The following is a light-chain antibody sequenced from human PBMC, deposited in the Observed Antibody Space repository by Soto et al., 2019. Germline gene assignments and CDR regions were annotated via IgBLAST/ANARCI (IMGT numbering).Light chain of an antibody. V-gene: IGKV1-39*01. CDR2: AAS. Sequence: DIQMTQSPSSLSASVGDRVTITCRASQSIYSSLNWYHQKPGRAPKLRIYAASNLQSGVPSRFSGSGSGTDFTLSIISLQPEDFATYYCQQSYSAPYTFGQGTKLAI. J-gene: IGKJ2*01. CDR3: QQSYSAPYT. CDR1: QSIYSS.